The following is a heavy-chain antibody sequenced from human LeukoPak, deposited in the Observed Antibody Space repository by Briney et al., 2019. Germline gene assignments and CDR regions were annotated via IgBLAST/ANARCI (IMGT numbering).Heavy chain of an antibody. J-gene: IGHJ4*02. CDR1: GGSISGYY. CDR3: TRGNILSGYCFDF. V-gene: IGHV4-34*01. Sequence: MPSETLSLTCAVYGGSISGYYWSWIRQPPGKGLEWVGEIHYTGATSYNPSLKSRATISIETSKNQVSLRLSSVTAADTAVYYCTRGNILSGYCFDFWGQGALVTVSS. CDR2: IHYTGAT. D-gene: IGHD3-9*01.